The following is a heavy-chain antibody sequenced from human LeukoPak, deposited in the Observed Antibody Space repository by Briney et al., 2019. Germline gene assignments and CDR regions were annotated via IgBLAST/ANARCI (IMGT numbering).Heavy chain of an antibody. J-gene: IGHJ6*03. V-gene: IGHV3-7*01. D-gene: IGHD3-22*01. CDR2: IRYDGSEK. Sequence: GGSLRLSCEASGFTFNNYWMSWVRQAPGKGLEWVANIRYDGSEKYYVDSVKGRFTISRDNAKNSLYLQMNSLRAEDTAVYYCASGHYYDSSGYYSSYYYYYYMDVWGKGTTVTISS. CDR1: GFTFNNYW. CDR3: ASGHYYDSSGYYSSYYYYYYMDV.